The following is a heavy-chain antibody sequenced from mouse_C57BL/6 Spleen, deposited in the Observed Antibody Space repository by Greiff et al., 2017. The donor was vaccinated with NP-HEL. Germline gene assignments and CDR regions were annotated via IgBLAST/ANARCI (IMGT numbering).Heavy chain of an antibody. CDR3: ASNWYDYDAGGHYYAMDY. Sequence: QVQLQQSGAELARPGASVKLSCKASGYTFTSYGISWVKQRTGQGLEWIGEIYPRSGNTYYNEKFKGKATLTADKSSSTAYMELRSLTSEDSAVYFCASNWYDYDAGGHYYAMDYWGQGTSVTVSS. J-gene: IGHJ4*01. D-gene: IGHD2-4*01. CDR1: GYTFTSYG. CDR2: IYPRSGNT. V-gene: IGHV1-81*01.